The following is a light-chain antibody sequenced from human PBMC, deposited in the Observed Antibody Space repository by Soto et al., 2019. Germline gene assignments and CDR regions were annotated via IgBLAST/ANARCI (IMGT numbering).Light chain of an antibody. V-gene: IGKV1-33*01. CDR1: QSVLYSSNNKNY. CDR3: QQYDNLPIT. CDR2: DAS. Sequence: DLAMTPTPDSLAVVLGASATIKCKSSQSVLYSSNNKNYLAWYQQKPGKAPKLLIYDASNLETGVPSRFSGSGSGTDFTFTISSLQPEDIATYYCQQYDNLPITFGQGTRLENK. J-gene: IGKJ5*01.